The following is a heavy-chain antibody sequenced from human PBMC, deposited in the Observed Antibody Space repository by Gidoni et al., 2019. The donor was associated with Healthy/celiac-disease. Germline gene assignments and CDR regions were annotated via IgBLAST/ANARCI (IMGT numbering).Heavy chain of an antibody. D-gene: IGHD3-3*01. CDR1: GFTFSSYW. CDR3: ARYRFWSGYYFSPRVFDY. Sequence: EVQLVESGGGLVKPGGSLRLCCAASGFTFSSYWLSWVRQAPGKGMEWVANIKQDGSEKYYVDSGKGRFTISRDNAKNSLYLQMNSLRAEDTAVYYCARYRFWSGYYFSPRVFDYWGQGTLVTVSS. CDR2: IKQDGSEK. J-gene: IGHJ4*02. V-gene: IGHV3-7*01.